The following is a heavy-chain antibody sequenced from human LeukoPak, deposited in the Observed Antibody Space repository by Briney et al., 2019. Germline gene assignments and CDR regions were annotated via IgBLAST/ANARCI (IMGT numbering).Heavy chain of an antibody. J-gene: IGHJ5*02. D-gene: IGHD2-2*01. CDR2: IYTSGST. CDR3: GRAAGYCSSTSCYGNYNWFDP. Sequence: PSETLSLTCTVSGGSISSGSYYWSWIRQPAGKGLEWIGRIYTSGSTNYNPSLTSRVTISVDTSKNQFSLKLRTVTAADTAVYYCGRAAGYCSSTSCYGNYNWFDPWGQGTLVTVSS. CDR1: GGSISSGSYY. V-gene: IGHV4-61*02.